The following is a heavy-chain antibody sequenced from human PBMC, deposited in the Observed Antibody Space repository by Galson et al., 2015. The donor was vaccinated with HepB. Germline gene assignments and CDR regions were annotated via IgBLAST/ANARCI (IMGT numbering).Heavy chain of an antibody. CDR2: IYPGDSDT. V-gene: IGHV5-51*03. CDR3: ARLLSNYYDSSGYINDAFDI. D-gene: IGHD3-22*01. Sequence: QSGAEVKKPEESLKISCKGSGYSFTSYWIGWVRQMPGKGLEWMGIIYPGDSDTRYSPSFQGQVTISADKSISTAYLQWSSLKASDTAMYYCARLLSNYYDSSGYINDAFDIWGQGTMVTVSS. J-gene: IGHJ3*02. CDR1: GYSFTSYW.